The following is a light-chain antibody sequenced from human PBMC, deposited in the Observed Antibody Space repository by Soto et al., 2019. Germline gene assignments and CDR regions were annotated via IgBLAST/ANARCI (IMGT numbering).Light chain of an antibody. Sequence: SYELTQPPSVSVSPGQTASITCSGDKLGDKYACWYQQKPGQSPVLVIYQDSKRPSGIPERFSGSNSGNTATLTISGTQAMDEADYYCQAWDSSTNYVFGTGTKPTVL. CDR3: QAWDSSTNYV. J-gene: IGLJ1*01. CDR2: QDS. CDR1: KLGDKY. V-gene: IGLV3-1*01.